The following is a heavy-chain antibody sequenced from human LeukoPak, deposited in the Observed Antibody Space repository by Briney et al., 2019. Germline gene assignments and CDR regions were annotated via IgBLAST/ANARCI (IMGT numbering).Heavy chain of an antibody. CDR1: GGSISSSSYY. D-gene: IGHD3-22*01. J-gene: IGHJ6*03. CDR2: IYYSGST. CDR3: ARGSYYSDSSGYSTYHYYYMDV. V-gene: IGHV4-39*07. Sequence: EPSETLSLTCTVSGGSISSSSYYWGWIRQPPGKGLEWIGSIYYSGSTYYNPSLKSRFTISVDTSKNQFSLKLSSVTAADTAVYFCARGSYYSDSSGYSTYHYYYMDVWGKGTTVTVSS.